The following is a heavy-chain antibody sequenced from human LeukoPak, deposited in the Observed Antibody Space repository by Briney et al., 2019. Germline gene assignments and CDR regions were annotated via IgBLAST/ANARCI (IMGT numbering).Heavy chain of an antibody. CDR2: IWYDGSNK. Sequence: PGGSLRLSCAASGFTFSSYGMHWVRQAPGKGLEWVAVIWYDGSNKYYADSVKGRFTISRDNSKNTLYLQMNSLRAEDTAVYYCARAPQWRGVDFDYWGQGTLVTVSS. J-gene: IGHJ4*02. CDR1: GFTFSSYG. D-gene: IGHD6-19*01. V-gene: IGHV3-33*01. CDR3: ARAPQWRGVDFDY.